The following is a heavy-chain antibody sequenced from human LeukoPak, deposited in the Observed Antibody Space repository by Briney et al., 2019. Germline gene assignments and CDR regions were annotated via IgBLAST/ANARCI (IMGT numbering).Heavy chain of an antibody. Sequence: SETLSLTCAVYGGSFSGYYWSWIRQPPGKGLEWIGEINHSGSTNYNPSLKSRVTISVDTSKNQFSLKLSSVTAADTAVYYCARGNVDAFDIWGQGTMVTVSS. V-gene: IGHV4-34*01. CDR3: ARGNVDAFDI. J-gene: IGHJ3*02. CDR2: INHSGST. CDR1: GGSFSGYY. D-gene: IGHD1-1*01.